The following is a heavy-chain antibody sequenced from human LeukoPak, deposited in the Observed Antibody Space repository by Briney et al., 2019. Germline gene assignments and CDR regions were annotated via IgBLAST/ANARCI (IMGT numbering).Heavy chain of an antibody. CDR2: ISPSGGST. CDR3: AREAITIFGLVRTQTTKGPHRFDP. J-gene: IGHJ5*02. V-gene: IGHV1-46*01. D-gene: IGHD3-3*01. Sequence: GASVKVSCKAFGYTFTSNYMHWVRQAPGQGPEWMGVISPSGGSTTYAQKFQGRVTMTRDMSTGTVYMELSSLTSEDTAVYYCAREAITIFGLVRTQTTKGPHRFDPWGQGTLVTVSS. CDR1: GYTFTSNY.